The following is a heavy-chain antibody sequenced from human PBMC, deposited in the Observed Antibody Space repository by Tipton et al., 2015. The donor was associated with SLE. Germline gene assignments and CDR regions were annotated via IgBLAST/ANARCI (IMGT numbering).Heavy chain of an antibody. J-gene: IGHJ4*02. Sequence: TLSLTCAVYGGSFSGYYWSWIRQPPGKGLEWIGEINHSGSTNYNPSLKSRVTISVDTSKNQFSLKLSSVTAADTAVYYCARRPVVIDYWGQGTLVTVSS. CDR3: ARRPVVIDY. CDR2: INHSGST. V-gene: IGHV4-34*01. CDR1: GGSFSGYY. D-gene: IGHD3-22*01.